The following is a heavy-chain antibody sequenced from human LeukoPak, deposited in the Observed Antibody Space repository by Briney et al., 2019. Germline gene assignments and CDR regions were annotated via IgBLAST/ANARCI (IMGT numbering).Heavy chain of an antibody. J-gene: IGHJ4*02. CDR3: ARRGRDFRSGYYGVFDY. CDR1: GGSISSGGYY. V-gene: IGHV4-31*03. D-gene: IGHD3-3*01. CDR2: IYYSGST. Sequence: PSETLSLTCTVSGGSISSGGYYWSWIRQHPGKGLEWIGYIYYSGSTNYNPSLKSRVTISVDTSKNQFSLKLSSVTAADTAVYYCARRGRDFRSGYYGVFDYWGQGTLVTVSS.